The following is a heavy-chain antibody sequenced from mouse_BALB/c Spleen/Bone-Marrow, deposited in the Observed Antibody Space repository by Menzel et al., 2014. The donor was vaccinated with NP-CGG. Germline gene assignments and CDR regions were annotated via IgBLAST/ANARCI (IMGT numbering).Heavy chain of an antibody. CDR1: GFNIKDTY. D-gene: IGHD2-1*01. V-gene: IGHV14-3*02. CDR2: IDPANGNT. Sequence: VQLQQPGAELVKPGASVKLSCTASGFNIKDTYMHWVKQRPEQGLEWIGRIDPANGNTKYDPKFQGKATITADTSSNTAYLQLSSLTSEDTAVYYCARNGNHGAWFAYWGQGTLVTVSA. CDR3: ARNGNHGAWFAY. J-gene: IGHJ3*01.